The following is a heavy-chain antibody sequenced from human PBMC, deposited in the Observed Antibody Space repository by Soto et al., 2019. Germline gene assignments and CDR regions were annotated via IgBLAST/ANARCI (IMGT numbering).Heavy chain of an antibody. CDR1: GYSFTTHW. CDR3: ARDKTGTKHPSQLDH. J-gene: IGHJ4*02. CDR2: IYVGDSDT. V-gene: IGHV5-51*01. Sequence: GESLKISCKGSGYSFTTHWIAWVRQMPGDGLEWMGIIYVGDSDTRYSPSFQGQVTISADKSISTAYLQWSSLRASDSAIYYCARDKTGTKHPSQLDHWGPGTPVTVSS. D-gene: IGHD1-1*01.